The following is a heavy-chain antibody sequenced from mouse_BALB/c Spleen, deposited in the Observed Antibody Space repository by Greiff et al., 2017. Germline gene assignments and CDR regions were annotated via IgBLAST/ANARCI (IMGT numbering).Heavy chain of an antibody. CDR1: GYSITSDYA. V-gene: IGHV3-2*02. J-gene: IGHJ4*01. CDR2: ISYSGST. Sequence: EVKLVESGPGLVKPSQSLSLTCTVTGYSITSDYAWNWIRQFPGNKLEWMGYISYSGSTSYNPSLKSRISITRDTSKNQFFLQLNSVTTEDTATYYCARRGGAMDYWGQGTSVTVSS. CDR3: ARRGGAMDY.